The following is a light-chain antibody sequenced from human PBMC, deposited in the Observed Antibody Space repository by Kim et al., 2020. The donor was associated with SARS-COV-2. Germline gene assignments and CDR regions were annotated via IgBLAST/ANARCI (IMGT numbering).Light chain of an antibody. Sequence: EIVMTQSPATLSVSPGERATLSCRASQSVSSNLAWYQQKPGQAHRLLIYGASIRATGIPARFSGSGSGTEFTLTISSLQSEDFAVYYCQQYNNWPLTFGGGTKVEI. V-gene: IGKV3D-15*01. CDR3: QQYNNWPLT. CDR2: GAS. CDR1: QSVSSN. J-gene: IGKJ4*01.